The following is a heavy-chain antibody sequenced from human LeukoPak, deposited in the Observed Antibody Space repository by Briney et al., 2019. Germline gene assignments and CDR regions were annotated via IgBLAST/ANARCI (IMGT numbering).Heavy chain of an antibody. V-gene: IGHV3-23*01. CDR3: AKESAIYHWNYIYPFDV. J-gene: IGHJ3*01. D-gene: IGHD1-7*01. CDR1: GFTFSSYP. CDR2: ISDSALTT. Sequence: GGSLRLSCAASGFTFSSYPVSWVRQTPGKGLEWVSRISDSALTTDYTDSVKGRFTISRDNSKNTLYPQMNSLTAEDTAVYYCAKESAIYHWNYIYPFDVWGRGTVIIVSS.